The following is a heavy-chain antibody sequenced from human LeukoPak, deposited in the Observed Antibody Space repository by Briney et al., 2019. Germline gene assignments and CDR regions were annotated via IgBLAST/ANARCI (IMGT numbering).Heavy chain of an antibody. CDR2: IYTSGCT. D-gene: IGHD1-26*01. J-gene: IGHJ6*03. Sequence: PSETLSLTCTVSGGSISSYYWSWIRQPPGKGLEWIGYIYTSGCTNYNPSLKSRVTISVDTSKNQFSLKLSSVTAADTAVYYCARRVGSGSYFPYYYMDVWGKGTTVTVSS. CDR1: GGSISSYY. CDR3: ARRVGSGSYFPYYYMDV. V-gene: IGHV4-4*09.